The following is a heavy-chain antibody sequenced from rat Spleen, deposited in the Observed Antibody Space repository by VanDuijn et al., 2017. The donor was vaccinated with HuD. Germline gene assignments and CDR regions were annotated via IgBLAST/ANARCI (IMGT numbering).Heavy chain of an antibody. J-gene: IGHJ2*01. CDR3: TTAIAAD. V-gene: IGHV5-20*01. D-gene: IGHD1-2*01. Sequence: EVQLVESGGGLVQPGRSMKLSCAASGFTFSNYGMAWVRQAPKKGLEWVAYISYDGGSTYYRDSVKGRFTISRDNAKSTLYLQMDSLRSEDTATYYCTTAIAADWGQGVMVTVSS. CDR1: GFTFSNYG. CDR2: ISYDGGST.